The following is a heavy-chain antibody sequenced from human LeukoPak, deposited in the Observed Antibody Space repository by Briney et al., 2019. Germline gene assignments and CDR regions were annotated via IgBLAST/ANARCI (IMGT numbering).Heavy chain of an antibody. J-gene: IGHJ4*02. V-gene: IGHV3-53*01. CDR2: IYSGGMT. D-gene: IGHD2-15*01. CDR3: ARERRYCSGDNCYSGYDY. Sequence: GGSLRLSCAVSGFTVSSNYMNWVRQAPGKGLEWVSVIYSGGMTYYADSVKGRFTISRGTSNNTLYLQMVSLRDEDTAVYYCARERRYCSGDNCYSGYDYWGRGTLVTVSS. CDR1: GFTVSSNY.